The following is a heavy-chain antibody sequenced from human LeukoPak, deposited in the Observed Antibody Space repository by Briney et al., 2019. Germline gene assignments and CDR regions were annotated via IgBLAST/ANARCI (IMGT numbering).Heavy chain of an antibody. CDR2: INPSGGST. CDR1: GYTFTGYY. D-gene: IGHD5-18*01. V-gene: IGHV1-46*01. Sequence: ASVKVSCKASGYTFTGYYMHWVRQAPGQGLEWRGWINPSGGSTSYAQKFQGRVTMTRDTSTSTVYMELSSLRSEDTAVCYCARDLSKNTAMVPFDYWGQGTLVTVSS. J-gene: IGHJ4*02. CDR3: ARDLSKNTAMVPFDY.